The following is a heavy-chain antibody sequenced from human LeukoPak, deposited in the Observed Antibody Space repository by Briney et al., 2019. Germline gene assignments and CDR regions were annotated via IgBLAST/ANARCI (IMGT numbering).Heavy chain of an antibody. CDR2: IYPGDSDT. Sequence: GESLKISCKGSGYSFTSYWIGWVRQMPGKGLEWMGIIYPGDSDTRYSPSFQGQVTISADKSISTAYLQWSSLKASDTAMYYCARHIVGGHYYDSSGYYDYWGQGTLVTVSS. CDR3: ARHIVGGHYYDSSGYYDY. J-gene: IGHJ4*02. V-gene: IGHV5-51*01. D-gene: IGHD3-22*01. CDR1: GYSFTSYW.